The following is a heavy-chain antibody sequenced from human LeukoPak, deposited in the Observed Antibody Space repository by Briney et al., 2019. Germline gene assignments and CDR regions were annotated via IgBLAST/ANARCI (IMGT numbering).Heavy chain of an antibody. J-gene: IGHJ4*02. CDR1: TFSSYA. V-gene: IGHV4-39*01. CDR2: IYYSGST. Sequence: TFSSYAMSWVRQPPGKGLEWIGSIYYSGSTYYNPSLKSRVTISVDTSKNQFSLKLSSVTAADTAVYYCARHKITGTTGCFDYWGQGTLVTVSS. D-gene: IGHD1-7*01. CDR3: ARHKITGTTGCFDY.